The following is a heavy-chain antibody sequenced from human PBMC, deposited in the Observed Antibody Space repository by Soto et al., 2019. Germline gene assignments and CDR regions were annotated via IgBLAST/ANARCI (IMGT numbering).Heavy chain of an antibody. D-gene: IGHD2-21*02. Sequence: EVQLVESGGGLVKPGGSLRLSCAASGFTFSSYSMNWVCQAPGKGLEWVSSISSSSSYIYYADSVKGRFTISRDNAKNSLYLQMNSLRAEDTAVYYCAREGGGTIVVVTANAFDIWGQGTMVTVSS. CDR3: AREGGGTIVVVTANAFDI. V-gene: IGHV3-21*01. CDR2: ISSSSSYI. CDR1: GFTFSSYS. J-gene: IGHJ3*02.